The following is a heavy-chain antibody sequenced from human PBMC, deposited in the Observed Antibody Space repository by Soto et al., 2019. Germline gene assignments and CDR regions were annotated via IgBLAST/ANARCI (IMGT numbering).Heavy chain of an antibody. V-gene: IGHV1-18*01. CDR1: GYTFTSHG. CDR3: ARGGGYYGDPYYFDY. D-gene: IGHD4-17*01. CDR2: ISAYNGNT. J-gene: IGHJ4*02. Sequence: ASVKVSCKASGYTFTSHGISWVRQAPGQGLEWMGWISAYNGNTNYAQKLQGRVTMTTDTSTSTAYMELRSLRSDDTAVYYCARGGGYYGDPYYFDYWGQGTLVTVSS.